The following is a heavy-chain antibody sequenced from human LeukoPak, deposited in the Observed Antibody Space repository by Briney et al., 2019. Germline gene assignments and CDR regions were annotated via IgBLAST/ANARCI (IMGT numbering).Heavy chain of an antibody. J-gene: IGHJ1*01. V-gene: IGHV3-74*01. Sequence: PGGSLRLSCAASGFTFSTYWMHWVRQAPGKGLVWVSRIKSDGSTTYADYVKGRFTISRDNAKNTVSLQMNSLRAEDTGVYYCARAPSEIGGYYPEYFRHWGQGTLVTVSS. CDR3: ARAPSEIGGYYPEYFRH. CDR2: IKSDGST. D-gene: IGHD3-22*01. CDR1: GFTFSTYW.